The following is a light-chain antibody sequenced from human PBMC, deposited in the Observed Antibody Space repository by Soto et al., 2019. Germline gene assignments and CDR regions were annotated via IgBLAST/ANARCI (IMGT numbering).Light chain of an antibody. CDR3: AAWDNSLRWV. V-gene: IGLV1-47*01. Sequence: QSVLSQPPSASGAPGQRVTFSCSGSSSNIGSNFVYWYQQLPGTAPKLLIYRTDQRPSGVPDRFSGSKPGASASLVISGLRSEDEADYYCAAWDNSLRWVFGGGTKLTVL. CDR2: RTD. CDR1: SSNIGSNF. J-gene: IGLJ3*02.